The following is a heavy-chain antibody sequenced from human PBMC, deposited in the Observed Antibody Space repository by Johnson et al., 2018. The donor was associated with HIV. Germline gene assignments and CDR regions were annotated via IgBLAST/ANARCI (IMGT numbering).Heavy chain of an antibody. CDR1: GFTFDDYT. CDR2: ISGSGGST. Sequence: VQLVESGGGVVRPGGSLRLSCAASGFTFDDYTMHWVRQAPGKGLEWVSAISGSGGSTYYADSVKGRFTISRYNSKNTLYLQMNSLRSGDTAVYYCAKDRQWGPRDAFDIWGQGTMVTVSS. J-gene: IGHJ3*02. V-gene: IGHV3-23*04. D-gene: IGHD6-19*01. CDR3: AKDRQWGPRDAFDI.